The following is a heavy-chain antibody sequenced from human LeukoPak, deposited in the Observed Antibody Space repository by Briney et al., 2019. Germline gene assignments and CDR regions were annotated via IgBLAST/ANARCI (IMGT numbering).Heavy chain of an antibody. CDR2: IYYSGST. Sequence: SETLSLTCTVSGGSISSSSYYWGWIRQPPGKGLEWIGYIYYSGSTNYNPSLKSRVTISVDTSKNQFSLKLSSVTAADTAVYYCSRARDLVTWGQGTLVTVSS. D-gene: IGHD2-21*01. J-gene: IGHJ5*02. CDR1: GGSISSSSYY. CDR3: SRARDLVT. V-gene: IGHV4-61*05.